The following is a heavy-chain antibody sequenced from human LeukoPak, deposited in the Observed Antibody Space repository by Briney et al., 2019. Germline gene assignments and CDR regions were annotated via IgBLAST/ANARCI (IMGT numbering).Heavy chain of an antibody. Sequence: GGSLRLSRAASGFTFSDFWMGWVRQATGKALEWLANMKQDGSEKYYLDSVKGRFTISRDNAKNSLYLQMNSLRAEDTAVYFCARSLAAGFDIWGQGTMVIVSS. CDR3: ARSLAAGFDI. J-gene: IGHJ3*02. CDR2: MKQDGSEK. V-gene: IGHV3-7*04. D-gene: IGHD6-25*01. CDR1: GFTFSDFW.